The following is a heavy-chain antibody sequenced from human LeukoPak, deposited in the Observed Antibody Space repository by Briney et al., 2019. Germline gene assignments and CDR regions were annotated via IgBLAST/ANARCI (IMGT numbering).Heavy chain of an antibody. Sequence: PGGSLRLSCAASGFTFSSYAMHWVRQAPGKGLEWVALISYDGSNKYYADSVKGRFTISRDNSKNTLYLQMNSLRADDTAVYYCANSLQDYGDYVGTFDIWGQGTMVSVSS. CDR2: ISYDGSNK. D-gene: IGHD4-17*01. V-gene: IGHV3-30-3*01. J-gene: IGHJ3*02. CDR1: GFTFSSYA. CDR3: ANSLQDYGDYVGTFDI.